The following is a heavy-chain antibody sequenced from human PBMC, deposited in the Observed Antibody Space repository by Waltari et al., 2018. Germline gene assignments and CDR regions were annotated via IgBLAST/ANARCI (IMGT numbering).Heavy chain of an antibody. Sequence: QAQLVQSGAEVKKPGASGKVSCTTYGYNFPNYGTRWVRQAPGRGLEWMGWINGYNGNTKYAQKFQGRVTVTTDTSTSTAYMELRSLTSDDAALYYCVRDRMYSTSWFAFESWGQGTLVTVTS. V-gene: IGHV1-18*01. D-gene: IGHD3-10*01. CDR2: INGYNGNT. CDR1: GYNFPNYG. J-gene: IGHJ4*02. CDR3: VRDRMYSTSWFAFES.